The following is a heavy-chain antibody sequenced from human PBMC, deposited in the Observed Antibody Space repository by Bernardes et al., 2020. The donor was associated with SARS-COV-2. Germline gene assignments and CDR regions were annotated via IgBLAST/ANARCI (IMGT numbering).Heavy chain of an antibody. CDR3: ARQPHYYGSGSYSDY. J-gene: IGHJ4*02. D-gene: IGHD3-10*01. CDR1: GGSISSYY. CDR2: IYTSGST. V-gene: IGHV4-4*07. Sequence: SEPLSLTCTVSGGSISSYYWSWIRQPAGKGLEWIGRIYTSGSTNYNPSLKSRVTMSVDTSKNQFSLKLSSVTAADTAVYYCARQPHYYGSGSYSDYWGQGTLVTVSS.